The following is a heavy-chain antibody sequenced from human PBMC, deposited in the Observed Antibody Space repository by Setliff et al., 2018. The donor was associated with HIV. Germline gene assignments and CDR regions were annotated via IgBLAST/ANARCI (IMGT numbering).Heavy chain of an antibody. Sequence: ASVKVSCKASGYTFNNYYMHWVRQAPGQGLEWMGIINPSDNRTYYAQKFQGRVTMTTDTSTNTAYMDLRSLRSDDTAVYYCAKCSEMLGTPATSSGYYCGWFDPWGQGTLVTVSS. CDR3: AKCSEMLGTPATSSGYYCGWFDP. J-gene: IGHJ5*02. CDR2: INPSDNRT. D-gene: IGHD3-22*01. V-gene: IGHV1-46*02. CDR1: GYTFNNYY.